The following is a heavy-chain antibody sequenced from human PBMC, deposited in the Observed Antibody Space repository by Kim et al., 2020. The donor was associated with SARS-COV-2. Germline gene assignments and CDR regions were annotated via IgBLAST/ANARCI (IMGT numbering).Heavy chain of an antibody. D-gene: IGHD6-25*01. CDR1: GGSFSGYY. J-gene: IGHJ4*02. CDR2: INHRGST. Sequence: SETLSLTCAVYGGSFSGYYWSWIRQPPGKGLEWIGEINHRGSTNYNPSLKSRVTISVDTSKNQFSLKLSSVTAADTAVYYCASRRLRGRFDYWGQGTLVTVSS. V-gene: IGHV4-34*01. CDR3: ASRRLRGRFDY.